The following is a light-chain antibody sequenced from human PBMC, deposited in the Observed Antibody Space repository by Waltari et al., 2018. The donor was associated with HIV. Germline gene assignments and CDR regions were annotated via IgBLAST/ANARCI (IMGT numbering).Light chain of an antibody. CDR2: AAS. CDR1: QSISSY. CDR3: QESYIIPLT. V-gene: IGKV1-39*01. J-gene: IGKJ4*01. Sequence: EIQMTQSPSSLSASVEDRVTITCRASQSISSYLNWYQQKPGKAPKLLIYAASSLQSGVPSRFSGSGSGTDFTLTISSLQPEDFATYYCQESYIIPLTFGGGTKVEIK.